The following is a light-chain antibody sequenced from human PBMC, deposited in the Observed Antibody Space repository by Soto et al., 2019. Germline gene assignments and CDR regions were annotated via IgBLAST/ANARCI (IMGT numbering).Light chain of an antibody. V-gene: IGLV2-14*03. CDR1: SSDVGAYNY. J-gene: IGLJ3*02. Sequence: QSALTQPASVSGSPGQSITISCTGTSSDVGAYNYVSWYQQHPGKAPKLMIYEVSSRPSGVSNRISGSKSANPASLAISGLQDGDEADYYCSSYTSSSTWLFGGGTKLTVL. CDR3: SSYTSSSTWL. CDR2: EVS.